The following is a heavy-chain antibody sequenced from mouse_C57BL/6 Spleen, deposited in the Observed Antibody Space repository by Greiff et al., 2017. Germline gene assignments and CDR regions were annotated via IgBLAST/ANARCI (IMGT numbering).Heavy chain of an antibody. CDR1: GFTFSSYT. CDR3: AKHEGDGYDVGY. V-gene: IGHV5-9*01. Sequence: EVQGVESGGGLVKPGGSLKLSCAASGFTFSSYTMSWVRQTPEKRLEWVATISGGGGNTYYPDSVKGRFTIARDNAKNTLYLQMSSLRAEDTALYYGAKHEGDGYDVGYWGQGTSLTVSS. J-gene: IGHJ2*02. CDR2: ISGGGGNT. D-gene: IGHD2-2*01.